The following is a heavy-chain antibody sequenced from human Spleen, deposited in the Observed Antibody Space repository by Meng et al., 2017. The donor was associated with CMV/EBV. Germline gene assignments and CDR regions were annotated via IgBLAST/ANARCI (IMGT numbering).Heavy chain of an antibody. CDR3: ARSTGTYYYFYGMDV. V-gene: IGHV2-70D*14. CDR2: VDWDDDK. CDR1: GFSLKTNGMR. D-gene: IGHD1-1*01. Sequence: SGPTLVKPTQTLTLTCTFSGFSLKTNGMRVSWIRQPPGKAPEWLARVDWDDDKFYGTSLRTRLTISKDTSKNQVVLTMTNMDPVDTATYYCARSTGTYYYFYGMDVWGQGTTVTVSS. J-gene: IGHJ6*02.